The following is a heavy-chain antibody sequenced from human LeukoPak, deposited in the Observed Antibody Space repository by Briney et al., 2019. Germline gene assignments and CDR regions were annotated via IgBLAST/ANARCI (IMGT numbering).Heavy chain of an antibody. J-gene: IGHJ4*02. D-gene: IGHD4-23*01. CDR1: GGSISSSRYY. V-gene: IGHV4-39*01. CDR3: ARHDYGGVDC. Sequence: PSETLSLTCTVSGGSISSSRYYWGWIRQPPGKGLEWIGSIYYSGSTYYNPSLKSRVTISVDTSKSQFSLKLSSVTAADTAVYYCARHDYGGVDCWGQGTLVTVSS. CDR2: IYYSGST.